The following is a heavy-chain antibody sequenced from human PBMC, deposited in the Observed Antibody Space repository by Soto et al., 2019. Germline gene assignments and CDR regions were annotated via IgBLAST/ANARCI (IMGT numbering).Heavy chain of an antibody. D-gene: IGHD3-22*01. CDR2: INQDGSEK. CDR1: EFTFSSYW. V-gene: IGHV3-7*05. J-gene: IGHJ3*02. CDR3: ARIMIVVVITEHDAFDI. Sequence: EVQLVESGGGLVQPGGSLRLSCAASEFTFSSYWMTWVRQAPGRGLEWVASINQDGSEKYYVDSVKGRFTISRDNAKNSLYLQMTCLRAEDTAVFYCARIMIVVVITEHDAFDIWGQGTMVTVSS.